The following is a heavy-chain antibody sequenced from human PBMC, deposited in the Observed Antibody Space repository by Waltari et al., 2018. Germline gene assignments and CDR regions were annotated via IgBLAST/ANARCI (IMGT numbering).Heavy chain of an antibody. J-gene: IGHJ3*02. Sequence: QVQLQQWGAGLLKPSETLSLTCAVYGGSFSGYYWSWIRQPPGKGLEWIGEINHSGSTNYNPSRKSRVTISVDTSKNQFSLKLSSVTAADTAVYYCARGRRITMIVVVLRDAFDIWGQGTMVTVSS. D-gene: IGHD3-22*01. CDR3: ARGRRITMIVVVLRDAFDI. CDR2: INHSGST. V-gene: IGHV4-34*01. CDR1: GGSFSGYY.